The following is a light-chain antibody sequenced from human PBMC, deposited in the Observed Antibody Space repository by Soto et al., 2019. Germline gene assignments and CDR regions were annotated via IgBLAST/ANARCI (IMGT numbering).Light chain of an antibody. Sequence: EIVLTQSPGTLSLSPGERATLSCRASQSVSSNYLAWYQQKPGQAPRLLIYGVSSRATGIPDRFSGSGSGTDFPLPIGRLEPEDFAVYYCQQYGTSPRTFGKGTRVDIK. CDR3: QQYGTSPRT. V-gene: IGKV3-20*01. J-gene: IGKJ2*01. CDR2: GVS. CDR1: QSVSSNY.